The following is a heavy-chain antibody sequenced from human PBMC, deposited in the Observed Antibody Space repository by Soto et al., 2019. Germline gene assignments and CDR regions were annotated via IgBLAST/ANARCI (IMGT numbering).Heavy chain of an antibody. Sequence: QVQLQQWGAGLLKASETLSLTCVVSGGSFSGYFWTWIRQSPGRGLEWIGEISHSGSRNYNPSFQSRVIISVDSSKNHVSLKLSSVTAADSATYFCARGLAYDRPITVAEPFDSWGQGTLFTVSS. CDR1: GGSFSGYF. D-gene: IGHD6-19*01. CDR3: ARGLAYDRPITVAEPFDS. CDR2: ISHSGSR. J-gene: IGHJ4*02. V-gene: IGHV4-34*02.